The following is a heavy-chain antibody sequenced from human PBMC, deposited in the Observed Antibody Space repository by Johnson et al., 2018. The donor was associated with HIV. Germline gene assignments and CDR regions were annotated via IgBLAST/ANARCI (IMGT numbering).Heavy chain of an antibody. CDR2: IGTAGDT. CDR3: ARQVYCSSTSCSSAFDI. J-gene: IGHJ3*02. CDR1: GFTFSSYD. Sequence: VQLVESGGGLVQPGGSLRLSCAASGFTFSSYDMHWVRQATGKGLEWVSAIGTAGDTYYPGSVKGRFTISRENAKNSFYLQMNSLRAGDTAVYYCARQVYCSSTSCSSAFDIWGQGTVFTVSS. D-gene: IGHD2-2*01. V-gene: IGHV3-13*01.